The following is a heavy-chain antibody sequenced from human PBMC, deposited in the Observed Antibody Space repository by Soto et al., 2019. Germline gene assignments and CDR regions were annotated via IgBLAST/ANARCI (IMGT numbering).Heavy chain of an antibody. V-gene: IGHV3-23*01. CDR2: ISGGGGNT. D-gene: IGHD5-18*01. J-gene: IGHJ4*02. Sequence: GGSLRLSCVASGFTFTSYAMNWGRQAPGKGLEGGSDISGGGGNTYYADSVKGRFTISRDNSKNTLYLQMNSLRAEATAVYYCATREDTPVPSHFDYWGKGTLVTVSS. CDR3: ATREDTPVPSHFDY. CDR1: GFTFTSYA.